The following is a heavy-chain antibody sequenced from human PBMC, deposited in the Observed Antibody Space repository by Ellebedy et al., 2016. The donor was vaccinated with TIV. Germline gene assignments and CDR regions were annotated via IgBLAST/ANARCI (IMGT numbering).Heavy chain of an antibody. CDR2: IYSSGTT. V-gene: IGHV4-4*07. D-gene: IGHD3-16*02. CDR3: ARDYRESRGFLDS. Sequence: MPSETLSLTCTVSGDSISSYYWSWIRQPAGKGLEWIGRIYSSGTTTYNPSLKSRVSMSVDTSKNQFSLRLSSVTAADTAVYYCARDYRESRGFLDSWGQGTLVTVSS. CDR1: GDSISSYY. J-gene: IGHJ4*02.